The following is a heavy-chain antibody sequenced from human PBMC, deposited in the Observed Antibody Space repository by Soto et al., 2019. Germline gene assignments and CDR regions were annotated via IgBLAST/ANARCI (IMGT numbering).Heavy chain of an antibody. CDR2: IYYSGST. D-gene: IGHD3-3*01. Sequence: SETHSLTCTVSGGSIRSYYWSWIRQPPGKGLEWIGYIYYSGSTNYNPSLKSRVTISVDTSKNQFSLKLSSVTAADTAVYYCARGITIFGLNYYYYMDVWGKGTTVTVSS. CDR1: GGSIRSYY. CDR3: ARGITIFGLNYYYYMDV. J-gene: IGHJ6*03. V-gene: IGHV4-59*08.